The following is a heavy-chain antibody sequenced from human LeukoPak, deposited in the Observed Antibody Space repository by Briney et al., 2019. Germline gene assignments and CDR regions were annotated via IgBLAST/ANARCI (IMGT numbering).Heavy chain of an antibody. CDR3: ASIGVVPAAINY. V-gene: IGHV4-34*01. CDR1: GGSFSGYY. Sequence: SETLSLTCAVYGGSFSGYYWSWIHQPPGKGLEWIGEINHSGSTNYNPSLKSRVTISVDTSKNQFSLKLSSVTAADTAVYYCASIGVVPAAINYWGQGTLVTVSS. J-gene: IGHJ4*02. D-gene: IGHD2-2*02. CDR2: INHSGST.